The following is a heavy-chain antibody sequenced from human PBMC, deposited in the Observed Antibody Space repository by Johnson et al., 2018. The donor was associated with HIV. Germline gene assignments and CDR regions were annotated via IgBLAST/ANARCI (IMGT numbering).Heavy chain of an antibody. J-gene: IGHJ3*02. Sequence: QVQLVESGGGVVQPGRSLRLSCAASGFTFSSYAMHWVRQAPGKGLEWVAVISYDGSNKYYADSVKGRFTISRDNSKNTLYLQMNSLRAEETAVYYCARGGYYDSKPYDAFDIWGQGTMVTVSS. CDR1: GFTFSSYA. D-gene: IGHD3-22*01. V-gene: IGHV3-30-3*01. CDR3: ARGGYYDSKPYDAFDI. CDR2: ISYDGSNK.